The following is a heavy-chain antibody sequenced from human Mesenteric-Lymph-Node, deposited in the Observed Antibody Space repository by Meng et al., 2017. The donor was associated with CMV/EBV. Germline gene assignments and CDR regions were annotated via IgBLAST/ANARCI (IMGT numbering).Heavy chain of an antibody. D-gene: IGHD3-3*01. CDR3: ARYRILEWLLYPHYYYGMDV. V-gene: IGHV3-21*01. J-gene: IGHJ6*02. CDR2: ISSSSSYI. Sequence: GESLKISCAASGFTFSSYSMNWVRQAPGKGLEWVSSISSSSSYIYYADSVKGRFTISRDNAKNSLYLQMNSLRAEDTAVYYCARYRILEWLLYPHYYYGMDVWGQGTTVTVSS. CDR1: GFTFSSYS.